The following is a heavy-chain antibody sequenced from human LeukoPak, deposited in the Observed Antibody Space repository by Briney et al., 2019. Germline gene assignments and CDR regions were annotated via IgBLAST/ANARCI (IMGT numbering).Heavy chain of an antibody. J-gene: IGHJ4*02. CDR1: GFTFSSYD. CDR2: INYSGTTK. V-gene: IGHV3-48*03. Sequence: GGSLRLSCVASGFTFSSYDMNWVRQAPGKGLERIPYINYSGTTKYYADSVKGRFTISRDNAKSSLFLQMNSLRGEDTAVYYCARVGAYAAVNYWGQGTLVIVSS. D-gene: IGHD1-26*01. CDR3: ARVGAYAAVNY.